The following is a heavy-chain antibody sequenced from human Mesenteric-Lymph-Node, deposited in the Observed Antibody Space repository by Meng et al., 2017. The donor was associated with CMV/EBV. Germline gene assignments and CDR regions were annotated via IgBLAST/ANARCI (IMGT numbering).Heavy chain of an antibody. CDR3: ARGCTLWFGELLGWFDP. J-gene: IGHJ5*02. Sequence: ASVKVSCKASGYTFTGYYMHWVRQAPGQGLEWMGWINPNSGGTNYAQKFQGRVIMTRGTSISTAYMELSRLRSDDTAVYYCARGCTLWFGELLGWFDPWGQGTLVTVSS. CDR2: INPNSGGT. CDR1: GYTFTGYY. V-gene: IGHV1-2*02. D-gene: IGHD3-10*01.